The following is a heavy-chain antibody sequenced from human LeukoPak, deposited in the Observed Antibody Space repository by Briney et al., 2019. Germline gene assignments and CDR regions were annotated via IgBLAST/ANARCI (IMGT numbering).Heavy chain of an antibody. CDR3: AKGVGYYDSSGLYY. Sequence: GGSLRLSCAASGFTFDDYGMSWVRQVPGKGLEWVSGINWNGGSTAYADSVKGRFTISRDNSKNTLYLQMNSLRAEDTAVYYCAKGVGYYDSSGLYYWGQGTLVTVSS. D-gene: IGHD3-22*01. J-gene: IGHJ4*02. CDR2: INWNGGST. CDR1: GFTFDDYG. V-gene: IGHV3-20*04.